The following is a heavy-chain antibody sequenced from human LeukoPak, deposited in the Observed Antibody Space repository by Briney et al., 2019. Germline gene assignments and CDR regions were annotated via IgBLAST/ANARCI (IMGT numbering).Heavy chain of an antibody. Sequence: ASVKVSCKASGYTFTGYYMHWVRQAPGQGLEWMVWINPNSGGTNYAQKFQGRVTMTRDTSISTAYMELSRLRSDDTAVYYCARVGSDYVPYYYFDYWGQGTLVTVSS. CDR2: INPNSGGT. J-gene: IGHJ4*02. CDR1: GYTFTGYY. D-gene: IGHD4-17*01. V-gene: IGHV1-2*02. CDR3: ARVGSDYVPYYYFDY.